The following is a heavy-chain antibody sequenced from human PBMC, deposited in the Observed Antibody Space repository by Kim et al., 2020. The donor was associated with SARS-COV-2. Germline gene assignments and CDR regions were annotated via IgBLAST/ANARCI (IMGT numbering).Heavy chain of an antibody. CDR1: EDIFTTYW. CDR3: AKLDRGNGDYYAMDV. D-gene: IGHD1-1*01. V-gene: IGHV5-51*01. CDR2: IHPGDSDT. J-gene: IGHJ6*02. Sequence: GESLKISCKGSEDIFTTYWIGWVRQMPGKGLEWVGIIHPGDSDTKYSPSFQGQVTISADKSINTAYLQWSSLKASDTAMYYCAKLDRGNGDYYAMDVWGQGTTVTVSS.